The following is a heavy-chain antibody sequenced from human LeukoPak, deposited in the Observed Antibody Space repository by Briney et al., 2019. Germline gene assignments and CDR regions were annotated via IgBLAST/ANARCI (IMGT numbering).Heavy chain of an antibody. V-gene: IGHV3-23*01. CDR3: AKKRGETGDYFDY. J-gene: IGHJ4*02. Sequence: PGGSLRLSCVGSGFIFSNYAMNWVRQAPGKGLEWVSTISAAGDVTYHADSVKGRFIISRDNSKNKLFMQMNSLRAEDTAVYYCAKKRGETGDYFDYWGQGTLVTVSS. CDR2: ISAAGDVT. D-gene: IGHD7-27*01. CDR1: GFIFSNYA.